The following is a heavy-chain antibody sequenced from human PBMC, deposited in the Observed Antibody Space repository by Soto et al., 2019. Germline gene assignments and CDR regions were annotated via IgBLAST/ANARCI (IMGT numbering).Heavy chain of an antibody. CDR2: ISSSSSYI. D-gene: IGHD2-15*01. CDR1: GFTFSSYS. J-gene: IGHJ3*02. CDR3: ARDLYCSGGSCYPPDAFDI. V-gene: IGHV3-21*01. Sequence: EVQLVESGGGLVKPGGSLRLSCAASGFTFSSYSVNWVRQAPGKGLEWVSSISSSSSYIYYADSVKGRFTISRDNAKNSLYLQMNSLRAEDTAVYYCARDLYCSGGSCYPPDAFDIWGQGTMVTVSS.